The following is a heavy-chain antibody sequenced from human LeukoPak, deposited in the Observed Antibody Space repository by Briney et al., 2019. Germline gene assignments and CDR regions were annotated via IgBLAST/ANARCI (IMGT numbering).Heavy chain of an antibody. V-gene: IGHV3-30*02. Sequence: GGSLRLSCAAPGFTFSSHGMHWVRQAPGKGLEWVTFIRYDGSDKYYVDSVKGRFTISRDNPKNTLYLQMNSLRAEDTAVYYCAKDTHYYDSSGYFSSWGQGTLVTVSS. J-gene: IGHJ5*02. CDR3: AKDTHYYDSSGYFSS. CDR2: IRYDGSDK. CDR1: GFTFSSHG. D-gene: IGHD3-22*01.